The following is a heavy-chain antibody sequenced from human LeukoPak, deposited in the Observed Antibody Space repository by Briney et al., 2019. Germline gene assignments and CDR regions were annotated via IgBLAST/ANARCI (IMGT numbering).Heavy chain of an antibody. V-gene: IGHV1-2*02. D-gene: IGHD4-23*01. CDR3: ARGGGRSWFDS. Sequence: GASVKVSCKTSGYTFTAYNMHWVRQAPGQGLEWMGWINPNSGVTKYAQQFQGRVTMTRDTSISTTYMDLSSLRFDDTAMYYCARGGGRSWFDSWGQGTLVTVSS. J-gene: IGHJ5*01. CDR1: GYTFTAYN. CDR2: INPNSGVT.